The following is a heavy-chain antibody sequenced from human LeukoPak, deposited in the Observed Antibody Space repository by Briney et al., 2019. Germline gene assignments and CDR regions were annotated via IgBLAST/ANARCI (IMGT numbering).Heavy chain of an antibody. CDR1: GGSISSGSYY. Sequence: SETLSLTCTVSGGSISSGSYYWGWIRQPPGKGLEWIGSIYYSGSTYYNPSLKSRVTISVDTSKNQFSLKLSSVTAADTAVYYCASMRSRYYYDSSGYSPYYFDYWGQGTLVTVSS. D-gene: IGHD3-22*01. CDR2: IYYSGST. V-gene: IGHV4-39*01. J-gene: IGHJ4*02. CDR3: ASMRSRYYYDSSGYSPYYFDY.